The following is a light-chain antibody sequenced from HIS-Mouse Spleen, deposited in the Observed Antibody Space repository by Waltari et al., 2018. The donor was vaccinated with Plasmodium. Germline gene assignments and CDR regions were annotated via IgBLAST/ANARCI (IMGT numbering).Light chain of an antibody. J-gene: IGLJ2*01. V-gene: IGLV3-21*02. CDR1: NLGSKS. Sequence: SYVLTQPPSVSVAPGQTARITFGGNNLGSKSVHWYQQKPGQAPVLVVYDDSDRPSGIPERFSGSNSGNTATLTISRVEAGDEADYYCQVWDSSSDHVVFGGGTKLTVL. CDR3: QVWDSSSDHVV. CDR2: DDS.